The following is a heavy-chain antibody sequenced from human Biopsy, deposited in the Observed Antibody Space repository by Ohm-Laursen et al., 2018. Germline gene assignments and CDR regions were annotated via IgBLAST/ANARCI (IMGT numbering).Heavy chain of an antibody. CDR2: IRSKAKSYAT. D-gene: IGHD3-10*01. CDR1: GFTFSASA. CDR3: TLEGAGFDN. V-gene: IGHV3-73*01. Sequence: GSLRLSCAASGFTFSASAVHWVRQASGKGLEWVGRIRSKAKSYATAYAAPVTGRFTISRDDSKNTTYLQMNSLKTEDTAVYYCTLEGAGFDNWGQGTLVTVSS. J-gene: IGHJ4*02.